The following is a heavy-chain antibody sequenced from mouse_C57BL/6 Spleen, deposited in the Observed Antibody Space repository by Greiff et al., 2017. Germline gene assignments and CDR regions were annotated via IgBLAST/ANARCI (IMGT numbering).Heavy chain of an antibody. Sequence: QVQLQQSGAELVRPGASVKMSCKASGYTFTSSNMHWVKQTPRQGLEWIGAIYPGNGDTSYNQKFKGKATLTVDKSSSTAYMQLSSLTSEDSAVYFCARGITTVVATFDYWGQGTTLTVSS. D-gene: IGHD1-1*01. V-gene: IGHV1-12*01. CDR3: ARGITTVVATFDY. CDR1: GYTFTSSN. J-gene: IGHJ2*01. CDR2: IYPGNGDT.